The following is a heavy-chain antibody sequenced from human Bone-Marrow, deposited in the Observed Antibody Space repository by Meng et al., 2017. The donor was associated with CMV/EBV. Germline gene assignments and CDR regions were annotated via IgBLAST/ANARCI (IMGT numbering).Heavy chain of an antibody. CDR3: ARGEGYNLW. D-gene: IGHD5-24*01. Sequence: SETRSLTCTVSGASIRGYYWSWFRQSPAKGLEWIGYIFYSGGATYNPSLQSRVTISIDTPKNQFFLQLNSVTAEDTAIYYCARGEGYNLWWGQGTLVTVSS. CDR1: GASIRGYY. J-gene: IGHJ4*02. V-gene: IGHV4-59*01. CDR2: IFYSGGA.